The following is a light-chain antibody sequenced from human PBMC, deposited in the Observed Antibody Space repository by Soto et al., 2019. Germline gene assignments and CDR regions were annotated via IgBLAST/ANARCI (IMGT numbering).Light chain of an antibody. Sequence: QSALTQPASVSGSLGQSITISCTGTSSDVGSYNLVSWYQQYPGKAPKLMIYEGSKRPSGVSNRFSGSKSGNTASLTISGLQAEDEADYYCCSYAGSYVFGAGTKVTVL. CDR3: CSYAGSYV. V-gene: IGLV2-23*01. CDR2: EGS. CDR1: SSDVGSYNL. J-gene: IGLJ1*01.